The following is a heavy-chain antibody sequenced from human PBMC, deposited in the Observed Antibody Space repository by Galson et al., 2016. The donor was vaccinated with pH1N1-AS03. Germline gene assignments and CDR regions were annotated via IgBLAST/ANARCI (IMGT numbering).Heavy chain of an antibody. Sequence: SLRLSCAASGFTFSTYCMSWVRQAPGKGLEWVANIKQDGSEKFYVDSLKGRFTISRDNAKNSLYLQMSSLRAEDTAIYYCARGAPGDHLLSPLRNWGQGTLVTVSS. D-gene: IGHD2-2*01. CDR1: GFTFSTYC. CDR2: IKQDGSEK. CDR3: ARGAPGDHLLSPLRN. V-gene: IGHV3-7*01. J-gene: IGHJ4*02.